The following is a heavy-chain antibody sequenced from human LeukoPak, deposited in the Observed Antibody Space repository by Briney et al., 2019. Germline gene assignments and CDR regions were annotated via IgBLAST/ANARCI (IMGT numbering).Heavy chain of an antibody. D-gene: IGHD3-10*01. Sequence: ASVKVSCKASGYTFTSYDINWVRQATGQGLEWMGWMNPNSGNTGYAQKFQGRGTMTRNTSISTAYMGLSSLRSEDTAVYYCARGPGYYDSKSLGPVDWGQGTLVTVSS. CDR2: MNPNSGNT. V-gene: IGHV1-8*01. CDR1: GYTFTSYD. CDR3: ARGPGYYDSKSLGPVD. J-gene: IGHJ4*02.